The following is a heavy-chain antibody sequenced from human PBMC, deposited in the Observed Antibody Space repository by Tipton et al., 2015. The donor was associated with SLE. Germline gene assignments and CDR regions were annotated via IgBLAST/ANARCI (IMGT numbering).Heavy chain of an antibody. CDR2: IYTSGTT. CDR1: GGSFNDYY. V-gene: IGHV4-4*07. D-gene: IGHD3-10*01. CDR3: ARETAGGNFDY. Sequence: LRLSCAVYGGSFNDYYWSWIRQPAGKGLEWIGRIYTSGTTNYNPSLKSRVTISVDTSKNQFSLKLSSVTAADTAVYYCARETAGGNFDYWGQGTLVAVSS. J-gene: IGHJ4*02.